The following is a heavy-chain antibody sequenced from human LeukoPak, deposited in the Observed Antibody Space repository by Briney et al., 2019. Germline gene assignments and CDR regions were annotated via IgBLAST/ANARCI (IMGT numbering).Heavy chain of an antibody. Sequence: AASVKVSCKASGYTFTSYYMYWVRQAPGQGREWMGGIIPIFGTANYALKFQGRVTITADKSTSTAYMELSSLRSEDTAVYYCAEYIVGATNWFDPWGQGTLVTVSS. D-gene: IGHD1-26*01. J-gene: IGHJ5*02. CDR3: AEYIVGATNWFDP. CDR1: GYTFTSYY. V-gene: IGHV1-69*06. CDR2: IIPIFGTA.